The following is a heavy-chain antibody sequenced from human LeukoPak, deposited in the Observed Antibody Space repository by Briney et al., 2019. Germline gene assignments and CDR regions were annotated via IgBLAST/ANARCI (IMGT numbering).Heavy chain of an antibody. CDR2: MNPNSGNT. CDR1: GYTFTSYD. J-gene: IGHJ4*02. Sequence: GASVKVSCKASGYTFTSYDINWVRQATGQGLEWMGWMNPNSGNTGYAQKFQGRVTMTRNTSISTAYMELSSLRSEDTAVYYCARGGGATIFDSRGWYLSGYWGQGTLVTVSS. V-gene: IGHV1-8*01. D-gene: IGHD6-19*01. CDR3: ARGGGATIFDSRGWYLSGY.